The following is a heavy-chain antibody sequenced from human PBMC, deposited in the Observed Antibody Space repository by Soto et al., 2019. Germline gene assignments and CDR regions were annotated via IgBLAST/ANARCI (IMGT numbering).Heavy chain of an antibody. J-gene: IGHJ6*03. Sequence: SETLSLTCTVSDGSIRSYYWSWIRQTPGKGLEWIGYIYNSGTPNYNPSLKSRVTISVDTSRNQFSLKLSSATAADTAVYYCARVDRGRLPYYMDVWGTGTTVTVSS. CDR3: ARVDRGRLPYYMDV. CDR1: DGSIRSYY. V-gene: IGHV4-59*01. CDR2: IYNSGTP.